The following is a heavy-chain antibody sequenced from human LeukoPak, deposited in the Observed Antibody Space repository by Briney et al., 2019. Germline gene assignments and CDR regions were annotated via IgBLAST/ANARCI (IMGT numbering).Heavy chain of an antibody. Sequence: SETLSLTCTVSGGSISSSSYYWGWIRQPPGKGLEWIGSIYYSGSTYYNPSLKSRVTISVDTSKNQFSLKLSSVTAADTAVYYGARHSSNRNWFDPWGQGTLVTVCS. CDR3: ARHSSNRNWFDP. CDR1: GGSISSSSYY. J-gene: IGHJ5*02. D-gene: IGHD6-13*01. V-gene: IGHV4-39*01. CDR2: IYYSGST.